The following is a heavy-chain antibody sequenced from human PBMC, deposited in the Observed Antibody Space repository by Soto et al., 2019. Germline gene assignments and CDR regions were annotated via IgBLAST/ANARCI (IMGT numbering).Heavy chain of an antibody. CDR3: ARDFESVDTAMGPDYYYYGMDV. V-gene: IGHV1-69*13. CDR1: GGTFSSYA. D-gene: IGHD5-18*01. CDR2: IIPIFGTA. Sequence: SVKVSCKGSGGTFSSYAISWVRQAPGQGLEWMGGIIPIFGTANYAQKFQGRVTITADESTSTAYMELSSLRSEDTAVYYCARDFESVDTAMGPDYYYYGMDVWGQGTTVTVSS. J-gene: IGHJ6*02.